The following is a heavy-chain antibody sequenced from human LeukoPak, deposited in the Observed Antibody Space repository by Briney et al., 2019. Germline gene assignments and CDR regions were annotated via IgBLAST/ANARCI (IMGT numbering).Heavy chain of an antibody. J-gene: IGHJ6*02. CDR1: GGTFSSYA. V-gene: IGHV1-69*04. CDR2: IIPILGIA. D-gene: IGHD2-2*01. CDR3: ASLWLGYCSSTSCSNYGMDV. Sequence: ASVNVSCKASGGTFSSYAISWVRQAPGQGLEWMGRIIPILGIANYAQKFQGRVTITADKSTSTAYMELSSLRSEDTAVYYCASLWLGYCSSTSCSNYGMDVWGQGTTVTVSS.